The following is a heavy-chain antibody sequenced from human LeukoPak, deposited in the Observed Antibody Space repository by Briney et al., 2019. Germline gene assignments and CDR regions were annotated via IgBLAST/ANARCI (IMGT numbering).Heavy chain of an antibody. J-gene: IGHJ4*02. CDR2: IWYDGSNK. CDR3: ASGAKYSSSWTLVY. D-gene: IGHD6-13*01. Sequence: GRSLRLSCAASGFTFSSYGMHWVRQAPGKGLEGVAVIWYDGSNKYYADSVKGRFTISRDNSKNTLYLQMNSLRAEDTAVYYCASGAKYSSSWTLVYWGQGTLVTVSS. CDR1: GFTFSSYG. V-gene: IGHV3-33*01.